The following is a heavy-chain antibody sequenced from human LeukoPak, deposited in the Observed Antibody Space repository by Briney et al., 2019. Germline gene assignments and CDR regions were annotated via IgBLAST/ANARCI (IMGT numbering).Heavy chain of an antibody. CDR3: AKDRGTSLCDAFDI. D-gene: IGHD6-25*01. CDR1: GFTFSTDG. Sequence: GGSLRLSCAASGFTFSTDGMSWVRQAPGKGLEWGPGISGSGGSTYYADSVKGRFTISRDNSKNTLYLQMNSLRAEDTAIYYCAKDRGTSLCDAFDIWGQGTMVTVSS. V-gene: IGHV3-23*01. CDR2: ISGSGGST. J-gene: IGHJ3*02.